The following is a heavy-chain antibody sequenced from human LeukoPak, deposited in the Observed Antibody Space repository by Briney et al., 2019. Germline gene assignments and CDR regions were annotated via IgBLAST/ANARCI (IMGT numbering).Heavy chain of an antibody. V-gene: IGHV3-33*08. D-gene: IGHD6-19*01. Sequence: GGSLRLSCAASGFTVSSNYMSWVRQAPGKGLEWVALIWYDGSNKFYADSLRGRFTISRDNSKNTLYLQMNSLTAEDTAVYYCARGRGSGWPDYFDHWGQGTLVTVSS. CDR1: GFTVSSNY. CDR3: ARGRGSGWPDYFDH. J-gene: IGHJ4*02. CDR2: IWYDGSNK.